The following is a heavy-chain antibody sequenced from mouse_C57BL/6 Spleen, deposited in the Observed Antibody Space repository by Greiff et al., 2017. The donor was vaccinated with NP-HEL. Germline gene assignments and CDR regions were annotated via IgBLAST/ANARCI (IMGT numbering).Heavy chain of an antibody. D-gene: IGHD3-2*02. CDR2: IDPSDSYT. Sequence: QVQLKQSGAELVMPGASVKLSCKASGYTFTSYWMHWVKQRPGQGLEWIGEIDPSDSYTNYNQKFKGKSTLTVDKSSSTAYMQLSSLTSEDSAVYYCARRRGTQAAWFAYWGQGTLVTVSA. V-gene: IGHV1-69*01. CDR3: ARRRGTQAAWFAY. J-gene: IGHJ3*01. CDR1: GYTFTSYW.